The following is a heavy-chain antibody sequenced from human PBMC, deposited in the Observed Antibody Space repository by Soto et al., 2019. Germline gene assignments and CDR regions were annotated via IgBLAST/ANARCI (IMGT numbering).Heavy chain of an antibody. CDR1: GYSISSAYY. V-gene: IGHV4-38-2*01. CDR3: ARLGFYYDNSAYDY. J-gene: IGHJ4*02. CDR2: VYHSGST. Sequence: ETLSLTCAVSGYSISSAYYWGWIRQPPGKGLEWIGSVYHSGSTYYNPSLKTRVTISVDTSKNQFSLKLSSVTAADTAVYYCARLGFYYDNSAYDYWGQGTLVTVSS. D-gene: IGHD3-22*01.